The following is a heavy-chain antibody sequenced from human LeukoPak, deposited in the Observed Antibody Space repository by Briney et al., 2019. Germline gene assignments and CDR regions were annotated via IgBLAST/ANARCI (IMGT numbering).Heavy chain of an antibody. CDR3: ARLGIAAAENYFDY. CDR2: ISAYNGNT. CDR1: GSTFTTYG. V-gene: IGHV1-18*04. J-gene: IGHJ4*02. Sequence: ASVTVSRTASGSTFTTYGIRWVRQAPGQRLAWMGWISAYNGNTNYAQKLQGRVTMTTDTSTSTAYMELRSLRSDDTAVYYCARLGIAAAENYFDYWGQGTLVTVSS. D-gene: IGHD6-13*01.